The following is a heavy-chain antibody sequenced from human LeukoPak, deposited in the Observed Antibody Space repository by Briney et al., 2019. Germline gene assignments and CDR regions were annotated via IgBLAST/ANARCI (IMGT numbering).Heavy chain of an antibody. Sequence: GGSLRLSCAVSGFTLSYYWMSWVRQAPGKGLQWVANIRPDGSEEFHVDSLKGRFTISRDNAKNSLYLEMNSLRGDDTAVYYCARDGGYYGPDYWGQGTLATVSS. D-gene: IGHD3-10*01. J-gene: IGHJ4*02. CDR3: ARDGGYYGPDY. CDR1: GFTLSYYW. CDR2: IRPDGSEE. V-gene: IGHV3-7*04.